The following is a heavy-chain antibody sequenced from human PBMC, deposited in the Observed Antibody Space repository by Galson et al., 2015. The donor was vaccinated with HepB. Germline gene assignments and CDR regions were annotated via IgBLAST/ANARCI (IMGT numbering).Heavy chain of an antibody. J-gene: IGHJ5*02. CDR3: ARDNYCSGGSCPTDWFDP. CDR1: GYTFTSYG. D-gene: IGHD2-15*01. V-gene: IGHV1-18*04. CDR2: ISAYNGNT. Sequence: SVKVSCKASGYTFTSYGISWVRQAPGQGLEWMGWISAYNGNTNYAQKLQGRVTMTTDTSTSTAYMELRSLRSDDTAVYYCARDNYCSGGSCPTDWFDPWGQGTLVTVSS.